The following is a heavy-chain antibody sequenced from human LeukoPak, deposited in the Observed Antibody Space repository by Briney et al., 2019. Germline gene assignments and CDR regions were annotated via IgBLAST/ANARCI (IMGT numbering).Heavy chain of an antibody. Sequence: PGRSLRLSCAASGFTFSDYYMSWIRQAPGKGLEWVSYISSSGSTIYYADSVKGRFTISRDNAKNSLYLQMNSLRAEDTAVYYCARDAGAYYYDSSGYPRFDYWGQGTLVTVSS. CDR1: GFTFSDYY. CDR3: ARDAGAYYYDSSGYPRFDY. J-gene: IGHJ4*02. V-gene: IGHV3-11*04. CDR2: ISSSGSTI. D-gene: IGHD3-22*01.